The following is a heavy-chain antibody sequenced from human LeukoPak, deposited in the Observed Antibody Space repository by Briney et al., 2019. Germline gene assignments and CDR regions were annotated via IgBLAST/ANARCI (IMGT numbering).Heavy chain of an antibody. CDR3: AKGGYSNYVTSPRGDY. V-gene: IGHV3-30*02. J-gene: IGHJ4*02. CDR2: IRYDGSNK. CDR1: GFTFSSYG. D-gene: IGHD4-11*01. Sequence: PGGSLRLSCAASGFTFSSYGMHWVRQAPGKGLEWVAFIRYDGSNKYYADSVKGRFTISRDNSKNTLYLQMNSLRAEDTAVYYCAKGGYSNYVTSPRGDYWGQGTLVTVSS.